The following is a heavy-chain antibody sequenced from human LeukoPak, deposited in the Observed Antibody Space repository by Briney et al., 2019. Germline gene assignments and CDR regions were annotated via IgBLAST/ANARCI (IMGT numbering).Heavy chain of an antibody. Sequence: PSETLSLTCAVPGGSISSGGYSWSWIRQPPGKGLEWIGYIYHSGSTYYNPSLKSRVTISVDRSKNQFSLKLSSVTAADTAVYYCARGFAGATVTTFDYWGQGTLVTVSS. D-gene: IGHD4-17*01. CDR2: IYHSGST. V-gene: IGHV4-30-2*01. J-gene: IGHJ4*02. CDR3: ARGFAGATVTTFDY. CDR1: GGSISSGGYS.